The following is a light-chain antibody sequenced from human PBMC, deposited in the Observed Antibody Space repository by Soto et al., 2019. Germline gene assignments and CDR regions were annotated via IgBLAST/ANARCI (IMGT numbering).Light chain of an antibody. Sequence: EIVLTQSPGTLSLSPGERATLSCRASQSVGNAFLGWYQQKPGQAPRLLMYGTSGRATGIPDRFSGRGSGTDFTLTISRLEPEEFAVYYCQQYAGSPTTFGQGTKVEIK. CDR1: QSVGNAF. CDR2: GTS. J-gene: IGKJ1*01. CDR3: QQYAGSPTT. V-gene: IGKV3-20*01.